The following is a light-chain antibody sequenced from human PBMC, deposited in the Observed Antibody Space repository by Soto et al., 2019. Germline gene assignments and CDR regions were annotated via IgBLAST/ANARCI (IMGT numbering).Light chain of an antibody. Sequence: DIQMTQSPSTLSASVGDRVTITCRTSQSISNWLAWYQQKPGKAPELLIYDVSNLESGVPSRFSGSGSGTEFTLTIRSLQPDDFATYFCQQYNTYMLTFGGGTKVEIK. V-gene: IGKV1-5*01. CDR3: QQYNTYMLT. CDR2: DVS. CDR1: QSISNW. J-gene: IGKJ4*01.